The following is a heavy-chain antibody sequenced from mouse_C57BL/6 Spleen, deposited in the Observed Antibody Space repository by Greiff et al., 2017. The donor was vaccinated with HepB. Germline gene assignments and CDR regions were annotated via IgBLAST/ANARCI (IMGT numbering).Heavy chain of an antibody. CDR2: IYPGSGST. CDR3: ARSYSNFYYAMDY. CDR1: GYTFTSYW. Sequence: LQQPGAELVKPGASVKMSCKASGYTFTSYWITWVKQRPGQGLEWIGDIYPGSGSTNYNEKFKSKATLTVDTSSSTAYMQLSSLTSEDSAVYYCARSYSNFYYAMDYWGQGTSVTVSS. V-gene: IGHV1-55*01. D-gene: IGHD2-5*01. J-gene: IGHJ4*01.